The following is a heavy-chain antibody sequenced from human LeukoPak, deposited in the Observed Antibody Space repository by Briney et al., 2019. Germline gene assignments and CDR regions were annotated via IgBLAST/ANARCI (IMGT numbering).Heavy chain of an antibody. D-gene: IGHD3-16*01. Sequence: ESLKISCKGSGYSFTSYWIGWVRQMPGKVLEWMGIIYPGDSDTRYSPSFQGQVTISADKSISAAYLQWSSLKASDTAMYYCARRVAAGGVRFDYWGQGTLVTVSS. CDR3: ARRVAAGGVRFDY. V-gene: IGHV5-51*01. J-gene: IGHJ4*02. CDR1: GYSFTSYW. CDR2: IYPGDSDT.